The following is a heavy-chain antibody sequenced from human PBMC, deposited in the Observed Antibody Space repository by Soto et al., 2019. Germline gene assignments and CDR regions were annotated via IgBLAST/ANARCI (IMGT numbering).Heavy chain of an antibody. CDR3: ARDRAPRGRSYLDL. J-gene: IGHJ4*02. V-gene: IGHV1-3*01. Sequence: GASVKVSCKASGYTFTSYAMHWVRQAPGQRLEWMGWINAGNGNTKYSQKFQGRVTITRDTSASTAYMELSRLTSEDTAVYYCARDRAPRGRSYLDLWGPGTQVTVSS. D-gene: IGHD1-26*01. CDR2: INAGNGNT. CDR1: GYTFTSYA.